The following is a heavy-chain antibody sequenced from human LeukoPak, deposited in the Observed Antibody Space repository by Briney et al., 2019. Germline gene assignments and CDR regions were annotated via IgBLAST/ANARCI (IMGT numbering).Heavy chain of an antibody. CDR3: ARDGSYYGMDV. CDR2: IHSGGST. Sequence: AGGSLRLSCAASGFTVSSNYMSWVRQAPGKGLEWVSVIHSGGSTYYADSVKGRFTISRDNSKNTLYLQMNSLRAEDTAVYYCARDGSYYGMDVWGQGTTVTVSS. D-gene: IGHD3-10*01. J-gene: IGHJ6*02. V-gene: IGHV3-66*01. CDR1: GFTVSSNY.